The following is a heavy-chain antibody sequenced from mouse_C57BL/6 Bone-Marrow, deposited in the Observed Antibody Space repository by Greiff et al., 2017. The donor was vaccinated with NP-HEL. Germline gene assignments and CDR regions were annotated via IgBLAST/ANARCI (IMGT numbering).Heavy chain of an antibody. CDR2: ISNGGGST. D-gene: IGHD3-2*02. CDR1: GFTFSDYY. Sequence: EVQLVESGGGLVQPGGSLKLSCAASGFTFSDYYMYWVRQTPEKRLEWVAYISNGGGSTYYPDTVKGRFTISRDNAKNTLYLQMSRLKSEDTAMYYCARRYSSGYYFDYWGQGTTLTVSS. V-gene: IGHV5-12*01. J-gene: IGHJ2*01. CDR3: ARRYSSGYYFDY.